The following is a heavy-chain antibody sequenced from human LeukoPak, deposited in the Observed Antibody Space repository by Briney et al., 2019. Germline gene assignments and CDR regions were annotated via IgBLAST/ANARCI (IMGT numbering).Heavy chain of an antibody. CDR2: ITSSSNYT. J-gene: IGHJ5*02. Sequence: GGSLRLSCAASGFIFSSYTMNWVRQAPGKGLEWVSFITSSSNYTNYADSVKDRFTISRDNAKNSLYLQMNSLRAEDTAVYYCARGHTLLRFGELLGNWFDPWGQGTLVTVSS. CDR3: ARGHTLLRFGELLGNWFDP. CDR1: GFIFSSYT. V-gene: IGHV3-21*01. D-gene: IGHD3-10*01.